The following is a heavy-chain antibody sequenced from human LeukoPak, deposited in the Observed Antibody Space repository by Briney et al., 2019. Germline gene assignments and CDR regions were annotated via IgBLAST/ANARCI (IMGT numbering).Heavy chain of an antibody. J-gene: IGHJ6*02. D-gene: IGHD1-1*01. V-gene: IGHV3-30*18. CDR1: GFIFSSYD. CDR2: ISSDGTNK. CDR3: VKVLVTYTVDV. Sequence: PGGSLRLSCAASGFIFSSYDMHWARQAPGKGLEWVALISSDGTNKYYADSVKGRFTISRDNYKNTLYLQMNSLRGEDTALYYCVKVLVTYTVDVWGQGTTVTVSS.